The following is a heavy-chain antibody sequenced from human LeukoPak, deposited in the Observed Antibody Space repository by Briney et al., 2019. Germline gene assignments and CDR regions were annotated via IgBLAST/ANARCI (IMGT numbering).Heavy chain of an antibody. Sequence: GGSLRLSCAASGFTFSSYTMNWGRQAPGKGREWVSSISSSSSYIHYADSVKGRFTISRDNDKNSLFLRMNSLRDEDTAMYFCSRAPAETGAATGTFGYWGQGTLVTVSS. CDR2: ISSSSSYI. CDR3: SRAPAETGAATGTFGY. J-gene: IGHJ4*02. CDR1: GFTFSSYT. V-gene: IGHV3-21*06. D-gene: IGHD1-1*01.